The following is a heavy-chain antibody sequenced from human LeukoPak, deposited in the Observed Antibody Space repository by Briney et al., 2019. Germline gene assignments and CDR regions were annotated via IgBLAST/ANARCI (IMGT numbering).Heavy chain of an antibody. V-gene: IGHV3-15*01. CDR1: GFTVTDAW. D-gene: IGHD1-1*01. CDR2: LKGKTNGGTT. J-gene: IGHJ3*02. Sequence: GGSLRLSCAASGFTVTDAWMNWVRQDPGKGLEWVGLLKGKTNGGTTDYTSPVKGRFTISRDDSKNILYLQMNSLKIEDTAMYYCARGRYLTMNFDIWGQGTMVTVSS. CDR3: ARGRYLTMNFDI.